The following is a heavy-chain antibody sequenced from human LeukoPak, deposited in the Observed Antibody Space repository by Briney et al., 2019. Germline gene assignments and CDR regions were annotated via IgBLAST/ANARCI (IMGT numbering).Heavy chain of an antibody. J-gene: IGHJ5*02. D-gene: IGHD1-26*01. CDR2: IYSGGST. Sequence: GGSLRLSCAASGFTFSSYAISWVRQAPGKGLEWVSVIYSGGSTDYADSVKGRFTISRDNSKNTLYLQMNSLRAEDTAIYYCARDLNNGSYHWFDPWGQGTLVTVSS. V-gene: IGHV3-66*01. CDR3: ARDLNNGSYHWFDP. CDR1: GFTFSSYA.